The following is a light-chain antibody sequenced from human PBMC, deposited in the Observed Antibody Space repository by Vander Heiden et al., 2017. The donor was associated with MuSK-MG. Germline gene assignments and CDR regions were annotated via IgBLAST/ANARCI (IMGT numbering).Light chain of an antibody. CDR3: QQHYSVPHV. CDR2: GAS. CDR1: RSLLYIDNNKNY. V-gene: IGKV4-1*01. J-gene: IGKJ1*01. Sequence: DTVMPHSPDSLAVSLGERAPISCSSSRSLLYIDNNKNYLVWYQQKPGQPPKLLFYGASARESGVPDRFSGSGSGTDFTLTISSLQAEDVAVYYCQQHYSVPHVFGQGTKVEIK.